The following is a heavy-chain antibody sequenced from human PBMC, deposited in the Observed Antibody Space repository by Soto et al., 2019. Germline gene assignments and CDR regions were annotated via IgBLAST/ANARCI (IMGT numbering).Heavy chain of an antibody. J-gene: IGHJ2*01. CDR3: ARDATGSLGYFDL. CDR2: IIPMFGTE. Sequence: QVQLVQSGAEVKKPGSSVKVSCKASGGTFSAYAISWVRQAPGQGLEWMGGIIPMFGTENHAQKFQGRVIITADKSTRTAYMELSSLRSEDTAIYYCARDATGSLGYFDLWGRGTLVTVSS. V-gene: IGHV1-69*06. CDR1: GGTFSAYA. D-gene: IGHD3-10*01.